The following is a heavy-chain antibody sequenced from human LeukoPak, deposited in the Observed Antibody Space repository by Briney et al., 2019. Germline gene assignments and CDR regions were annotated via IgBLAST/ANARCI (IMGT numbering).Heavy chain of an antibody. V-gene: IGHV3-21*01. D-gene: IGHD4-17*01. CDR1: GFTFSSYS. J-gene: IGHJ5*02. Sequence: PGGSLRLSCAASGFTFSSYSMNWVRQAPGKGLEWVSSISSSSSYIYYADSVKGRFTISRDNAKNSLYLQMNSLRAEDTAVHYCARDDYGDYVSGWFDPWGQGTLVTVSS. CDR3: ARDDYGDYVSGWFDP. CDR2: ISSSSSYI.